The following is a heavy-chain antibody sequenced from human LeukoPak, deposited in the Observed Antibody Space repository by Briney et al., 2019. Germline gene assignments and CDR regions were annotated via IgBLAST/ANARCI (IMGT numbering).Heavy chain of an antibody. CDR1: GGSISSGDYY. CDR2: IYYSGST. V-gene: IGHV4-30-4*01. Sequence: SETLSLTCTVSGGSISSGDYYWSWIRQPPGKGLEWIGYIYYSGSTYYNPSLKSRVTISVDTSKNQFSLKLSSVTAADTAVYYCARVDYGDYPYYFDYWGQGTLVTVSS. D-gene: IGHD4-17*01. CDR3: ARVDYGDYPYYFDY. J-gene: IGHJ4*02.